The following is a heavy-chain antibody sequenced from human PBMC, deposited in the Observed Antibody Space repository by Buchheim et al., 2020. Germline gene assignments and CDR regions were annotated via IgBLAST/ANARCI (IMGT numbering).Heavy chain of an antibody. CDR2: ISYDGSNK. Sequence: QVQLVESGGGVVQPGRSLRLSCAASGFTFSSYGMHWVRQAPGKGLEWVAVISYDGSNKYYADSVKGRFTISRDNSKNTLYLQMNSLRAEDTAVYYCAKVGQYDSSGYSSPNFAYWGQGTL. V-gene: IGHV3-30*18. J-gene: IGHJ4*02. CDR1: GFTFSSYG. D-gene: IGHD3-22*01. CDR3: AKVGQYDSSGYSSPNFAY.